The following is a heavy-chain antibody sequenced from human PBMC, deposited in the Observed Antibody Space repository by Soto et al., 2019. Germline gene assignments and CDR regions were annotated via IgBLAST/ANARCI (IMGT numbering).Heavy chain of an antibody. CDR2: IIPIFGTA. CDR3: ARVSYYGSGSYYNGGYYYYGMDV. Sequence: ASVKVSCKASGGTFSSYAISWVRQAPGQELEWMGGIIPIFGTANYAQKFQGRVTITADEATSTAYMELSSLRSEDTAVYYCARVSYYGSGSYYNGGYYYYGMDVWGQGPTVTVSS. J-gene: IGHJ6*02. D-gene: IGHD3-10*01. CDR1: GGTFSSYA. V-gene: IGHV1-69*13.